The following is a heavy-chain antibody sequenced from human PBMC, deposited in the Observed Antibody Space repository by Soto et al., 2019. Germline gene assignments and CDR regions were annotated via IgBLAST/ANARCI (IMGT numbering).Heavy chain of an antibody. D-gene: IGHD3-10*01. Sequence: QVQLVESGGGLVEPGGSLRLSCAASGFTLGDYYMNWIRQAPGKGLEWVSYISASGSNTNYADSVKGRFTISRDNARNSVYLQTDSLRAEDTAVYFCAGSSGWRQVDRFDYGMDVWGQGTTVTVSS. V-gene: IGHV3-11*05. J-gene: IGHJ6*02. CDR1: GFTLGDYY. CDR2: ISASGSNT. CDR3: AGSSGWRQVDRFDYGMDV.